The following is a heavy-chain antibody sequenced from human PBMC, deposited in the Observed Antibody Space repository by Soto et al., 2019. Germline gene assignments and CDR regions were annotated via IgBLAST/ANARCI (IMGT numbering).Heavy chain of an antibody. Sequence: PSETLSLTCTVSGGSFKSGSYSWSWIRQPPGKGLEWIGYVYHTGRTSYNPSLKSRVSISMDTSKNQFSLNLDSVTAADTAVYFCARDFAYFDSWGRGTTVTVSS. J-gene: IGHJ4*02. CDR1: GGSFKSGSYS. D-gene: IGHD3-3*01. V-gene: IGHV4-61*01. CDR2: VYHTGRT. CDR3: ARDFAYFDS.